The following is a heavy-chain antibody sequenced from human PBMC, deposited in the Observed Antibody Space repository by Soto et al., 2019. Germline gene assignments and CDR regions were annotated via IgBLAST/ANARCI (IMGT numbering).Heavy chain of an antibody. J-gene: IGHJ6*03. CDR3: ARDPGPLGYCSSTSCPDYMDV. CDR1: GYTFTSYD. V-gene: IGHV1-18*01. D-gene: IGHD2-2*01. CDR2: ISAYNGNT. Sequence: ASVKVPCKASGYTFTSYDISWVRQAPGQGLEWMGWISAYNGNTNYAQKLQGRVTMTTDTSTSTAYMELRSLRSDDTAVYYCARDPGPLGYCSSTSCPDYMDVWGKGTTVTVSS.